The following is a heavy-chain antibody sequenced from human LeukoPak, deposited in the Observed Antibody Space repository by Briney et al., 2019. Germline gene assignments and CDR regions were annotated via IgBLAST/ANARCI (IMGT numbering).Heavy chain of an antibody. CDR3: ARDGDFTGVDY. CDR1: GFTFSSYW. V-gene: IGHV3-7*01. J-gene: IGHJ4*02. Sequence: GGSLRLSCAASGFTFSSYWMSWVRQAPGKGPEWVASIKQDGTEKYYVDSVKGRFTISRDNAKNSLYLQMNSLRAEDTAVYYCARDGDFTGVDYWGQGTLVTVSS. D-gene: IGHD3-3*01. CDR2: IKQDGTEK.